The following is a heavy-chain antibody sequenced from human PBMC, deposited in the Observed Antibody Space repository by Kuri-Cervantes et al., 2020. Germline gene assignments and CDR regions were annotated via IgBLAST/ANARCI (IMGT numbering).Heavy chain of an antibody. CDR1: GYTFTNYF. J-gene: IGHJ5*02. V-gene: IGHV1-46*01. Sequence: ASVKVSCKASGYTFTNYFMHWVRQAPGQGLEWMGIINPNDGYTTYAQKFQGRVTMTRDTSTSTVYMELSSPRSEDTAVYYCARGSGAAVSWLDPWGQGTLVTVSS. CDR2: INPNDGYT. CDR3: ARGSGAAVSWLDP. D-gene: IGHD2-15*01.